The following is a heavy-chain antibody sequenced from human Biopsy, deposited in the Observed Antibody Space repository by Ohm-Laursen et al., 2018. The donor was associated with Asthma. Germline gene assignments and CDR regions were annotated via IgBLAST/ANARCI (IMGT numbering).Heavy chain of an antibody. D-gene: IGHD2-21*01. J-gene: IGHJ5*02. Sequence: SQTLSLTCSVSGDSSTYPGYYWSWVRQLPGRGLEWIGYIHYSGSAYYNPSLKSRISMSVDMSKKQFSLEVRSVTAADTAVYYCARSVTGSLAYCAGDCSCHLDRWGPGTLVTVSS. CDR2: IHYSGSA. CDR1: GDSSTYPGYY. CDR3: ARSVTGSLAYCAGDCSCHLDR. V-gene: IGHV4-31*03.